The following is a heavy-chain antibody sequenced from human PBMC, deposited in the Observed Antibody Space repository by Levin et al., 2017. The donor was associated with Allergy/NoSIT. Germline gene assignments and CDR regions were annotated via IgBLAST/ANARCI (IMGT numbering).Heavy chain of an antibody. D-gene: IGHD3-22*01. CDR2: VIPLLGVP. J-gene: IGHJ4*02. V-gene: IGHV1-69*04. CDR1: GGSFTSSP. CDR3: ARERGDFYDSSTFHSNFDY. Sequence: ASVKVSCKASGGSFTSSPLSWVRQAPGQGLEWVGRVIPLLGVPDYAQKFQGRVTISADTSTTTVYMELSSLRSEDTAMYFCARERGDFYDSSTFHSNFDYWGQGTLVTVSS.